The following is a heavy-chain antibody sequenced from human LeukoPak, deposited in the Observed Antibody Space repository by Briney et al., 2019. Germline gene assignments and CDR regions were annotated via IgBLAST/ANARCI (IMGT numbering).Heavy chain of an antibody. CDR2: VSSSGGGT. J-gene: IGHJ4*02. CDR3: AKVFDRRGFFDC. CDR1: GFTFRKYA. Sequence: GGSLRLSCAASGFTFRKYAMSWVCQAPGKGLEWVSAVSSSGGGTYFAASVKGRFTISRDNSKNTLYLQMNSLRAEDTAVYYCAKVFDRRGFFDCWGQGTLVIVSS. V-gene: IGHV3-23*01. D-gene: IGHD3-22*01.